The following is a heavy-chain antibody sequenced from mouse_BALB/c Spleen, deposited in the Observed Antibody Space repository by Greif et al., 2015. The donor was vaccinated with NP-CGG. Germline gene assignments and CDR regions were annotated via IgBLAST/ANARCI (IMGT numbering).Heavy chain of an antibody. Sequence: EVKLLESGPELVKPGASMKISCKASGYSFTGYTMNWVKQSHGKNLEWIGLINPYNGGTSYNQKFKGKATLTVDKSSSTAYMELLSLTSEDSAVYYCARTLYDGYSLFAYWGQGTLVTVSA. D-gene: IGHD2-3*01. CDR3: ARTLYDGYSLFAY. J-gene: IGHJ3*01. CDR2: INPYNGGT. V-gene: IGHV1-18*01. CDR1: GYSFTGYT.